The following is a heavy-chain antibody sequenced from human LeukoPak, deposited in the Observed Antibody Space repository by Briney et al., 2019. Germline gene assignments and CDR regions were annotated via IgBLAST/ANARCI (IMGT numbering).Heavy chain of an antibody. V-gene: IGHV3-43*01. Sequence: GGSLRLSCAASGFTFDDYIMHWVRQAPGKGLEGVSLVSWDGDTTYYADSVKGRFTISRDNSKNSLYLQMNSLRTEDTALYYCAKARGLIGGAFDIWGQGTMVTVSS. CDR3: AKARGLIGGAFDI. D-gene: IGHD3-22*01. J-gene: IGHJ3*02. CDR1: GFTFDDYI. CDR2: VSWDGDTT.